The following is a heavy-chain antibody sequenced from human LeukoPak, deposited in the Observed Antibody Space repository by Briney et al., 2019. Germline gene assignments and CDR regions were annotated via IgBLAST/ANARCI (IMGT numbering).Heavy chain of an antibody. CDR1: GFTFSSYG. Sequence: GGSLRLSCAASGFTFSSYGMHWVRQAPGKGLEWVAVIWYDGSNRYYADSVKGRFTISRDNSKNTLYLQMNSLRAENTAVYYCAKGLDYCYYMDVWGKGTTVTVSS. CDR3: AKGLDYCYYMDV. V-gene: IGHV3-33*06. J-gene: IGHJ6*03. CDR2: IWYDGSNR. D-gene: IGHD5/OR15-5a*01.